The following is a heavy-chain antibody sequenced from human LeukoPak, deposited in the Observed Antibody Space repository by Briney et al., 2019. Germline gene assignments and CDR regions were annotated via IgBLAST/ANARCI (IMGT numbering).Heavy chain of an antibody. CDR2: IIPILGIA. J-gene: IGHJ3*02. D-gene: IGHD6-13*01. Sequence: ASVKVSCKASGGTFSSYAISWVRQAPGQGLEWMGGIIPILGIANYAQKFQGRVTITADKSTSTAYMELSSLRSEDTAVYYCARASEQQLAYDAFDIWGQGTMVTVSS. CDR1: GGTFSSYA. CDR3: ARASEQQLAYDAFDI. V-gene: IGHV1-69*10.